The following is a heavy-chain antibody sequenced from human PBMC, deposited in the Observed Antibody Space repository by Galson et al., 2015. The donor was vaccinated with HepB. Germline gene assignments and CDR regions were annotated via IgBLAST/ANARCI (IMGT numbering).Heavy chain of an antibody. Sequence: SLRLSCAASGFSFRTYSMNWVRQAPGKGLEWISYISSRGRDIYYADSVKGRFTISRDNAKNSLYLQMDSLRDEDTAVYYCARDNDYYGSGNYYYYAMDVWGQGTTVTVSS. CDR2: ISSRGRDI. D-gene: IGHD3-10*01. J-gene: IGHJ6*02. V-gene: IGHV3-48*02. CDR1: GFSFRTYS. CDR3: ARDNDYYGSGNYYYYAMDV.